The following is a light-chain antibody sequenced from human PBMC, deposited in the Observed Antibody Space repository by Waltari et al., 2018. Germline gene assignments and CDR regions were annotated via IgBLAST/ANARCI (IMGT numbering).Light chain of an antibody. CDR3: QQYSSYPWT. Sequence: DIQMTQFPSTLSASVGDRVTITCRASQTISSWLAWYQQKPGKAPKLLIYKASSLESGVPLRFSGSGSGTEFTLTISSPQPDDFATYYCQQYSSYPWTFGQGTKVEI. CDR1: QTISSW. CDR2: KAS. V-gene: IGKV1-5*03. J-gene: IGKJ1*01.